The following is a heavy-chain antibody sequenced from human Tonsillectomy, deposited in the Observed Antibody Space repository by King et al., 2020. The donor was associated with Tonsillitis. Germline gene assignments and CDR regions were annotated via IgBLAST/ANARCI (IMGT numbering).Heavy chain of an antibody. J-gene: IGHJ4*02. CDR2: IVPVFGTI. V-gene: IGHV1-69*01. CDR3: ARAPGVLMTRLAY. D-gene: IGHD2-8*01. Sequence: QLVQSGAEVRKPGSSVKVSCKDSGGTFSIYAISWVRQAPGQGLEWMGGIVPVFGTINYAQRFQGRLTVTADESTATAYMELSNLRSEDTAVYYCARAPGVLMTRLAYWGQGTLLTVSS. CDR1: GGTFSIYA.